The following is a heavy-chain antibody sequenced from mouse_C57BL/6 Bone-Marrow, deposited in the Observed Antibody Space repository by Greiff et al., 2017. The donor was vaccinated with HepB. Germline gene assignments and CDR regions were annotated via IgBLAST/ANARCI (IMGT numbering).Heavy chain of an antibody. D-gene: IGHD1-1*01. Sequence: VQLQQPGAELVKPGASVKLSCKASGYTFTSYWMHWVKQRPGQGLEWIGMIHPNSGSTNYNEKFKSKATLTVDKSSSTAYMQLSSLTSEDSAVYYCARGLITTVVAPYYFDYWGQGTTLTVSS. CDR3: ARGLITTVVAPYYFDY. CDR2: IHPNSGST. J-gene: IGHJ2*01. CDR1: GYTFTSYW. V-gene: IGHV1-64*01.